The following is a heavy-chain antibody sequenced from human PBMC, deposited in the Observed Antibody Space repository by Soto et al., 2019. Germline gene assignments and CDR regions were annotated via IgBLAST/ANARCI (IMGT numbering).Heavy chain of an antibody. Sequence: SETLSLTCAVYGGSFSGYYWSWIRQPPGKGLEWIGEINHSGSTNYNPSLKSRVTISVDTSKNQFSLKLSSVTAADTAVYYCASLVGVAGGPYYYGMDVWGQGTTVTVSS. CDR1: GGSFSGYY. D-gene: IGHD3-3*01. CDR2: INHSGST. J-gene: IGHJ6*02. V-gene: IGHV4-34*01. CDR3: ASLVGVAGGPYYYGMDV.